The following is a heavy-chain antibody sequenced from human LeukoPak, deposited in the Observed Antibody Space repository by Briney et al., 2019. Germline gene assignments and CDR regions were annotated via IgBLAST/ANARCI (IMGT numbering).Heavy chain of an antibody. J-gene: IGHJ4*02. V-gene: IGHV3-20*04. CDR3: ARYGASVY. CDR2: INWSGDST. CDR1: GFIFDDYG. D-gene: IGHD3-10*01. Sequence: PGGSLRLSCAASGFIFDDYGMSWVRQAPGKGLEWVSGINWSGDSTGYADSVKGRFTISRDNAGNSLYLQMSSLRAEDTAFYYRARYGASVYWGQGTLVTVSS.